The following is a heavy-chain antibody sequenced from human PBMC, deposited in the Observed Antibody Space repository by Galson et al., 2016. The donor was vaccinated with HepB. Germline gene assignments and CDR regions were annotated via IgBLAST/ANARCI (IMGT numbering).Heavy chain of an antibody. Sequence: SLRLSCAASGFTFTRYAIHWVRQAPGKGLEWVAVVSFDGSDKEYADSVKGRFTISRDISKNTVYLQMNSLRVEDTAVYYCAKGSVGWERRNYYGVDVWGQGTTVTVSS. CDR3: AKGSVGWERRNYYGVDV. CDR1: GFTFTRYA. CDR2: VSFDGSDK. J-gene: IGHJ6*02. D-gene: IGHD1-26*01. V-gene: IGHV3-30*18.